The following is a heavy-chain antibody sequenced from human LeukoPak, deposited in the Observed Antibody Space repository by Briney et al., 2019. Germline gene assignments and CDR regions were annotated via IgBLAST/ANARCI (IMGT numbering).Heavy chain of an antibody. CDR2: IHPNSGGT. V-gene: IGHV1-2*02. CDR3: ARELDYYGSGSNDY. CDR1: GYTFTDHE. D-gene: IGHD3-10*01. J-gene: IGHJ4*02. Sequence: ASVKVSCKTSGYTFTDHEIYWVRQAPGQGLEWMGWIHPNSGGTNYAQKFQGRVTMTRDTSISTAYMELSRLRSDDTAVYYCARELDYYGSGSNDYWGQGTLVTVSS.